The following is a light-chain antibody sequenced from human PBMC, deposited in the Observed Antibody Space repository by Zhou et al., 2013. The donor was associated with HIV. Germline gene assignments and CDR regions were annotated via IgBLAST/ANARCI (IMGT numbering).Light chain of an antibody. CDR3: QQYTTYPIT. CDR1: QNVSSW. Sequence: DIQMTQSPSTLSASVGDRVTVTCRASQNVSSWLAWYQQKPGKPPKFLIFQASTLHSGVPSRFSGSGSGTEFTLTITSLQPDDFATYYCQQYTTYPITFGQGTRLDIK. V-gene: IGKV1-5*03. J-gene: IGKJ5*01. CDR2: QAS.